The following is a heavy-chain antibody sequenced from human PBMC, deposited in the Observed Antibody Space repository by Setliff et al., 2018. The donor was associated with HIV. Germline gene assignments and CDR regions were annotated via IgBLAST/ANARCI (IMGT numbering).Heavy chain of an antibody. Sequence: SETLSLTCAVYGGSFSGYYWSWIRQPPEKGLEWIGEINHSGSTNYNPSLKSRVTISVDMSKTQLSLKLSSVTAADTAVYSCARGLYRAPHQALGYWGQGTLVTVSS. J-gene: IGHJ4*02. V-gene: IGHV4-34*01. CDR1: GGSFSGYY. CDR3: ARGLYRAPHQALGY. D-gene: IGHD1-26*01. CDR2: INHSGST.